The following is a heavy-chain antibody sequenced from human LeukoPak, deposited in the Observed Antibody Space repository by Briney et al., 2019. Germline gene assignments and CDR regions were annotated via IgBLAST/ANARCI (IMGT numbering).Heavy chain of an antibody. CDR2: IYYSGST. CDR1: GVSIGSYY. CDR3: AREGASQDVRGFDY. D-gene: IGHD3-10*02. V-gene: IGHV4-59*12. J-gene: IGHJ4*02. Sequence: PSETLSLTCTVAGVSIGSYYWSWIRQPPGKGLEWIGYIYYSGSTNYNPSLKSRVTISVDTPKNQFSLKLTSVTAADTAVYFCAREGASQDVRGFDYWGQGTQVTVSS.